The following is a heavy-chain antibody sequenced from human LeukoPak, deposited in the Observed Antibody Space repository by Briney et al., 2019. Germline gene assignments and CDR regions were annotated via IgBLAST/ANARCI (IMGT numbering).Heavy chain of an antibody. CDR1: GFTFSSHG. Sequence: GGSLRLSCAASGFTFSSHGMNWVRQAPGKGLEWVSGISPNGVITYYADSVKGRFTISRDNAKNSIFLQMNDLRAEDTAVYYCARTARVLDSWGQGTLVTVSS. V-gene: IGHV3-21*06. J-gene: IGHJ4*02. CDR3: ARTARVLDS. D-gene: IGHD5-18*01. CDR2: ISPNGVIT.